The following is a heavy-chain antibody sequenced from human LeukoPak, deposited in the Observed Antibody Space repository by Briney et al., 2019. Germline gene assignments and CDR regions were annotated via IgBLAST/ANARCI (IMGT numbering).Heavy chain of an antibody. J-gene: IGHJ4*02. CDR3: ARGDPIVVVHYFDY. V-gene: IGHV4-34*01. D-gene: IGHD2-21*01. CDR1: GGSISSYY. CDR2: INHSGST. Sequence: NPSETLSLTCTVSGGSISSYYWSWIRQPPGKGLEWIGEINHSGSTNYNPSLKSRVTISVDTSKNQFSLKLSSVTAADTAVYYCARGDPIVVVHYFDYWGQGTLVTVSS.